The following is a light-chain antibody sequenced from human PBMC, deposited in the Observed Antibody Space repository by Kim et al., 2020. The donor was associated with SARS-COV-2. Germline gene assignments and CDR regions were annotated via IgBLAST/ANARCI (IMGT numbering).Light chain of an antibody. V-gene: IGLV2-8*01. Sequence: QSVTLSCAGTRSGVGFYNVVPWYPHHPGKTPKLMIYEVSKRPSGVPDRFSGSKSGNTASLTVSGLQAEDEADYYCSSYAGSNNLVFGGGTQLTVL. J-gene: IGLJ2*01. CDR1: RSGVGFYNV. CDR3: SSYAGSNNLV. CDR2: EVS.